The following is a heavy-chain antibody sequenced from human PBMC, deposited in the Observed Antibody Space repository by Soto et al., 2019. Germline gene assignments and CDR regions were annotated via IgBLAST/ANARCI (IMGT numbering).Heavy chain of an antibody. Sequence: EVRLLESGGGLVQPGGSLRLSCAASGFTFRSYAMNWVRQAPGKGLEWVSVISGSGGSTYYADSVKGRFTISRDNSKNTLSLQMNSLRAEDTAVYYCARRGPGTYFDHWGQGTLVTVSS. V-gene: IGHV3-23*01. CDR3: ARRGPGTYFDH. D-gene: IGHD6-13*01. CDR2: ISGSGGST. J-gene: IGHJ4*02. CDR1: GFTFRSYA.